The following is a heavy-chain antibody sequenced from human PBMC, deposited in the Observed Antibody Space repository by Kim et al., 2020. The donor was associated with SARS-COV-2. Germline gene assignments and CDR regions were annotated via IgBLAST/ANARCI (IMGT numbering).Heavy chain of an antibody. CDR2: ISSSSSYT. V-gene: IGHV3-11*05. J-gene: IGHJ6*02. CDR1: GFTFSDYY. CDR3: ARVGYDYVWGSYRENYYYYCMDV. Sequence: GGSLRLSCAASGFTFSDYYMSWIRQAPGKGLEWVSYISSSSSYTNYADSVKGRFTISRDNAKNSLYLQMNSLRAEDTAVYYCARVGYDYVWGSYRENYYYYCMDVWGQGTTVTVSS. D-gene: IGHD3-16*02.